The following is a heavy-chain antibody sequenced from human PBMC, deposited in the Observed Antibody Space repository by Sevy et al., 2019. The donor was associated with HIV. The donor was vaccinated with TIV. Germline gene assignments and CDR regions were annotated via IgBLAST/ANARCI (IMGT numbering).Heavy chain of an antibody. CDR1: GFTFSSYS. CDR2: ISNSGGTI. V-gene: IGHV3-48*04. J-gene: IGHJ4*02. D-gene: IGHD3-10*01. CDR3: ARTTTRGALYYFDY. Sequence: GGSLRLSCAASGFTFSSYSMNWVRQAPGKGLEWVSYISNSGGTIYYADSVKGRFTISRDNAKNSLYLQMNSLRAEDTAVYYCARTTTRGALYYFDYWGQGTLVTVSS.